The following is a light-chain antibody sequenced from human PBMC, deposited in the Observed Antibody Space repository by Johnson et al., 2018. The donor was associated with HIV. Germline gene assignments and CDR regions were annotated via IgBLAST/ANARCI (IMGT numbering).Light chain of an antibody. Sequence: QSVLTQPPSVSAAPGQKVTISCSGSSSNIENYYVSWYQHHPGTAPKLLIYDNNKRPSGIPDRFSGSKSGTSATLGITGLQTGDEADYYCGTWDSRLSAPYVFGNGTKVTVL. CDR2: DNN. J-gene: IGLJ1*01. V-gene: IGLV1-51*01. CDR3: GTWDSRLSAPYV. CDR1: SSNIENYY.